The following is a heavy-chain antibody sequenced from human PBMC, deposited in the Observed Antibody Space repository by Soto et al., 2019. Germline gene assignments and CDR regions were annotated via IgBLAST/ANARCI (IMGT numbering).Heavy chain of an antibody. V-gene: IGHV4-31*03. CDR2: IYYSGST. CDR1: GGSISSGGYY. D-gene: IGHD2-2*01. CDR3: ARGVPAAILCWFDP. J-gene: IGHJ5*02. Sequence: QVQLQESGPGLVKPSQTLSLTCTASGGSISSGGYYWSWIRQHPGKGLEWIGYIYYSGSTYYNPSLKSRVTISVDTSKNQFSLKLSSVTAADTAVYYCARGVPAAILCWFDPWGQGTLVTVSS.